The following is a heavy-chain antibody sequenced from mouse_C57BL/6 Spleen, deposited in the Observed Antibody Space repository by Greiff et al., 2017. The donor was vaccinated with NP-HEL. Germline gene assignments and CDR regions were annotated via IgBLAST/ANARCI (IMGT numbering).Heavy chain of an antibody. D-gene: IGHD1-1*01. CDR1: GYAFSSSW. CDR3: ARTGYYGSSYYAMDY. Sequence: VQLQQSGPELVKPGASVKISCKASGYAFSSSWMNWVKQRPGKGLEWIGQIYPGDGDTNYNGKFKGKATLTADKSSSTAYMQLSSLTSEDSAVYFCARTGYYGSSYYAMDYWGQGTSVTVSS. CDR2: IYPGDGDT. J-gene: IGHJ4*01. V-gene: IGHV1-82*01.